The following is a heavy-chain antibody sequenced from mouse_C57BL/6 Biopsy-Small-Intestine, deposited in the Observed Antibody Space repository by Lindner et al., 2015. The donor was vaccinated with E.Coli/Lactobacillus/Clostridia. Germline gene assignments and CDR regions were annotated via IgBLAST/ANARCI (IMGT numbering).Heavy chain of an antibody. D-gene: IGHD2-4*01. CDR1: GFNIKDDY. V-gene: IGHV14-3*01. J-gene: IGHJ3*01. Sequence: VQLQESGAELVRPGASVKLSCTASGFNIKDDYMHWVKQRPEQGLEWIGRIDPASGNTKYAPKSQDKATITADTSSNTAYLQLSSLTSEDTAVYYCARSTTMITAWFAYWGQGTLVTVSA. CDR3: ARSTTMITAWFAY. CDR2: IDPASGNT.